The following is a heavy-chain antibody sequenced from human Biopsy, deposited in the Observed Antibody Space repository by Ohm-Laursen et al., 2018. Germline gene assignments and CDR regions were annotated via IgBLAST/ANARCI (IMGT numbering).Heavy chain of an antibody. D-gene: IGHD2/OR15-2a*01. CDR3: ARGMRTTGWPYFDY. J-gene: IGHJ4*02. Sequence: SETLSLTCTLSGYSIIPSGPENWSWIRQPPGQGLQYIGLIYSGGNTNYNPSLRSRVTMSVDTSKNQFSLRLNSVTAADTAVYYCARGMRTTGWPYFDYWGQGILVTVSS. CDR2: IYSGGNT. CDR1: GYSIIPSGPEN. V-gene: IGHV4-61*01.